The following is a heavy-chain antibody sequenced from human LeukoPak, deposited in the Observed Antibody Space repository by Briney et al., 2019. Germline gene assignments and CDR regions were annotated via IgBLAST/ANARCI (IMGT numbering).Heavy chain of an antibody. V-gene: IGHV4-4*07. D-gene: IGHD2-15*01. CDR2: IYTDGST. CDR1: GASVNDNY. Sequence: PSGTLPLTCTVSGASVNDNYWSWSRQPAGKTLEWIGRIYTDGSTNYNPSLKSRVAISVDTSTNQFSLFLRSVTAADTAIYYCTIGSSSGSLAYWGQGTLVTVSS. CDR3: TIGSSSGSLAY. J-gene: IGHJ4*02.